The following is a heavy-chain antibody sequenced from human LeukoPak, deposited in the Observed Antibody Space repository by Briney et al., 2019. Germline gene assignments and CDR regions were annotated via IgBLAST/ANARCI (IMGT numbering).Heavy chain of an antibody. J-gene: IGHJ6*03. V-gene: IGHV3-64*01. CDR1: GFTFSDYA. D-gene: IGHD3-9*01. Sequence: GGSLRLSCAASGFTFSDYAMHWVRQAPGKELEYVSAISSNGGSIHYANSVKGRFTISRDNSKNTLYLQMNSLRAEDTAVYYCAKGVKVPLLRYFSYYMDVWGKGTTVTISS. CDR3: AKGVKVPLLRYFSYYMDV. CDR2: ISSNGGSI.